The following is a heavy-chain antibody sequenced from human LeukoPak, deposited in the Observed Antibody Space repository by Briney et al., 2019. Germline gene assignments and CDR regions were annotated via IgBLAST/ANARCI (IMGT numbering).Heavy chain of an antibody. CDR1: GGTFSSYA. Sequence: SVKVSCKASGGTFSSYAISWVRQAPGQGLEWMGGIIPIFGTANYAQKFQGRVTITADESTSTAYMELSSLRAEDMAVYYCARDSISTTGPHDVYDIWGQGTMVTIS. D-gene: IGHD1-1*01. CDR3: ARDSISTTGPHDVYDI. CDR2: IIPIFGTA. V-gene: IGHV1-69*13. J-gene: IGHJ3*02.